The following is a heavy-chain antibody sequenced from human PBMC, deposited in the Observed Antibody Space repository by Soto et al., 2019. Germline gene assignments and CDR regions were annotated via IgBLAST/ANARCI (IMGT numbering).Heavy chain of an antibody. J-gene: IGHJ4*02. V-gene: IGHV3-23*01. CDR2: ISGSGGST. D-gene: IGHD3-9*01. CDR3: AKDPKFLGTYYDTRTEN. Sequence: GGSLRLSCAASGFTFSSYAMSWVRQAPGKGLEWVSAISGSGGSTYYADSVKGRFTISRDNSKNTLYLQMNSLRAEDTAVYYCAKDPKFLGTYYDTRTENWGQGTLVTVSS. CDR1: GFTFSSYA.